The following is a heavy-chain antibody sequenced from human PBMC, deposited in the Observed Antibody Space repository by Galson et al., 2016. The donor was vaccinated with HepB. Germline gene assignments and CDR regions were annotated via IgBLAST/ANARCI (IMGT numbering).Heavy chain of an antibody. CDR3: ARFPKT. CDR2: IYQSGDT. V-gene: IGHV4-30-2*01. CDR1: GASISNGGFS. J-gene: IGHJ3*01. Sequence: TLSLTCTVSGASISNGGFSWTWIRQPPGKGLEWIGSIYQSGDTYYNPSLKSRVTMSVDKSKNQFSLSLISVTAADTAVYFCARFPKTWGQGTLVIVSS.